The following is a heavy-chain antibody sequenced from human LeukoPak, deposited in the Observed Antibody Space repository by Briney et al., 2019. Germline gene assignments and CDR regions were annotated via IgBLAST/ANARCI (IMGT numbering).Heavy chain of an antibody. Sequence: GGSLRLSCAASGFTFSTYSMNWVRQAPGKGLEWVSSISSTSSYIYYADSVKGRFTISRDSAKKSLYLQMNSLRAEDTAVYYCARDISYGSPWWGQGTLVTVSS. CDR1: GFTFSTYS. D-gene: IGHD3-10*01. V-gene: IGHV3-21*01. CDR3: ARDISYGSPW. J-gene: IGHJ4*02. CDR2: ISSTSSYI.